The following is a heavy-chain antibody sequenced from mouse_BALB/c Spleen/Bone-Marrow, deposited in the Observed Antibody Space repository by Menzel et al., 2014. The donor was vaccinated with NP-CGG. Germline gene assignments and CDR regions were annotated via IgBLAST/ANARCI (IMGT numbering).Heavy chain of an antibody. CDR3: TREGDSPFAY. CDR1: GYTFTSYY. J-gene: IGHJ3*01. V-gene: IGHV1S81*02. CDR2: INPSNGGT. D-gene: IGHD2-13*01. Sequence: QVQLKESGAELVKPGASVKLSCKASGYTFTSYYMYWAKQRTGQGLEWIGEINPSNGGTNFNEKFKSKATLTVDKSSSTAYMQLSSLTSEDSAVYYCTREGDSPFAYWGQGTLVTVSA.